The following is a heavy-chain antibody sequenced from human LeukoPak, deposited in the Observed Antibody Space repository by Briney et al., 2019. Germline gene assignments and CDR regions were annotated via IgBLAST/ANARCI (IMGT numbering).Heavy chain of an antibody. CDR1: GFTFSSYS. J-gene: IGHJ3*02. CDR3: ARVSYARNAFDI. CDR2: ISSSSSYI. V-gene: IGHV3-21*01. Sequence: EGSLRLSCAASGFTFSSYSMNWVRQAPGKGLEWVSSISSSSSYIYYADSVKGRFTISRDNAKNSLYLQMNSLRAEDTAVYYCARVSYARNAFDIWGQGTMVTVSS. D-gene: IGHD3-10*02.